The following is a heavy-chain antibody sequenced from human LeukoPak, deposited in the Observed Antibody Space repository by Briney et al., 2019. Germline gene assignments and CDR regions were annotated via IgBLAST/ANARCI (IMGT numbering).Heavy chain of an antibody. CDR3: ARLGRKTSVVPPDFDC. J-gene: IGHJ4*02. Sequence: SETLSLTCAVSGDSISNNNWWTWVRQPPGKGLEWIGEIYHSGTTNYNPSLKSRVTISIDKSRNQFSLKLSSVTAADTAVYYCARLGRKTSVVPPDFDCWGQGTLVTVSS. V-gene: IGHV4-4*02. CDR1: GDSISNNNW. D-gene: IGHD4-23*01. CDR2: IYHSGTT.